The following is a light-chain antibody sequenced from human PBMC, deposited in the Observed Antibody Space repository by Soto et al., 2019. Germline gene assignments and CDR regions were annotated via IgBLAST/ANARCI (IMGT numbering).Light chain of an antibody. V-gene: IGLV3-21*02. CDR3: QVWDSSSDHHV. CDR2: HDS. CDR1: NIGSKS. J-gene: IGLJ1*01. Sequence: SYELTQPPSVSVAPGQTARITCGESNIGSKSVHWYQQKPGQAPVLVVSHDSDRPSGIPERFSGSNSGNTATLTISRVDAGDEADYFCQVWDSSSDHHVFGTGTKLTVL.